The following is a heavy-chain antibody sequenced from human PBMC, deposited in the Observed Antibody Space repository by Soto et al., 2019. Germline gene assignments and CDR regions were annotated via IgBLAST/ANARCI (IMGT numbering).Heavy chain of an antibody. CDR2: IKSKTDGGTT. D-gene: IGHD6-19*01. Sequence: GGSLRLSCAASGFTFSNAWMNWVRQAPGKGLEWVGRIKSKTDGGTTDYAAPVKGRFTISRDDSKNTLYLQMNSLKTEDTAVYYCTAPQEQWLVDYYFDYWGQGTLVTVSS. J-gene: IGHJ4*02. CDR3: TAPQEQWLVDYYFDY. V-gene: IGHV3-15*07. CDR1: GFTFSNAW.